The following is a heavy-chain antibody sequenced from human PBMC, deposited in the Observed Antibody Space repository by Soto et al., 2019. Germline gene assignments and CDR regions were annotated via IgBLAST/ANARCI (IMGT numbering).Heavy chain of an antibody. V-gene: IGHV3-30*18. CDR1: GFTFGNYA. CDR3: AKGGGAPGYPIDY. J-gene: IGHJ4*02. CDR2: ISYDGSKR. D-gene: IGHD3-9*01. Sequence: QVQLGESGGGVVQPGKSLRLSCVGSGFTFGNYAMYWVRQAPGKGLEWVAFISYDGSKRYHADSVKGQFTISRDNARNTLYLQMDRLRPEDTAVYYWAKGGGAPGYPIDYWGQGTLVTVSS.